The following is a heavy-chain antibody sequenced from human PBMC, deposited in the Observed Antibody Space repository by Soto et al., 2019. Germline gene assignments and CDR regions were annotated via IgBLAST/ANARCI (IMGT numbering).Heavy chain of an antibody. CDR1: GGSINTYY. J-gene: IGHJ4*02. D-gene: IGHD5-18*01. CDR3: ARGYHGYSYTYFVY. V-gene: IGHV4-59*01. Sequence: PSETLSLTCTVSGGSINTYYWNWIRQPPGKGLEWIAYIYYNGNTDSNPSLESRVTISLDTPKNQLSLKLSSVTAADTAVYYCARGYHGYSYTYFVYWGQGILVTVSS. CDR2: IYYNGNT.